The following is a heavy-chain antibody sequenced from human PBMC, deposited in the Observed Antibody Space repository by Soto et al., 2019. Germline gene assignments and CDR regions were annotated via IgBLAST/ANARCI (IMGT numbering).Heavy chain of an antibody. Sequence: RESLKISCKGSGYSFTSYWIGWVRQMPGKGLEWMGIIYPGDSDTRYSPSFQGQVTISADKSISTAYLQWSSLKASDTAMYYCARQHRVLLWFGESFDPWGQGTLVTVSS. D-gene: IGHD3-10*01. J-gene: IGHJ5*02. CDR3: ARQHRVLLWFGESFDP. V-gene: IGHV5-51*01. CDR1: GYSFTSYW. CDR2: IYPGDSDT.